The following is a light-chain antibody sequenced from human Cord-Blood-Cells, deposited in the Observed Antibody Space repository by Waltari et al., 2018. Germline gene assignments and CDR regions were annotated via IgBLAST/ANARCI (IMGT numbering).Light chain of an antibody. CDR1: QSVSSY. Sequence: EIVLTPSPAPLSLSPGERATLSCRASQSVSSYLAWYKQKPGQAPRLLIYDASNRATGIPARFSGSGSGTDFTLTISSLEPEDFAVYYCQQRSNWPLFTFGPGTKVDIK. CDR3: QQRSNWPLFT. CDR2: DAS. J-gene: IGKJ3*01. V-gene: IGKV3-11*01.